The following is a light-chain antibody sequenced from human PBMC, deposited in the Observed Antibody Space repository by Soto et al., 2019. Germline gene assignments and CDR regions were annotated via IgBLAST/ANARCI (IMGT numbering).Light chain of an antibody. V-gene: IGLV2-23*02. Sequence: QSVLPQPASVSGSPGQSITLSCTGTSSDVGSYNLVSWYQQHPGKAPKLMIYEVSKRPSGVSNRVSGSKSGNTASLTISGLQAEDEADYYCCSYAGSSTDVFGTRTKLTVL. CDR1: SSDVGSYNL. J-gene: IGLJ1*01. CDR2: EVS. CDR3: CSYAGSSTDV.